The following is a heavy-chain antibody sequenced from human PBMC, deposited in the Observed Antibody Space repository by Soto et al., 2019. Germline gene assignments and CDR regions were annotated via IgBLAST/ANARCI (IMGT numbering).Heavy chain of an antibody. J-gene: IGHJ2*01. V-gene: IGHV4-59*08. Sequence: VQLQESGPGLVKPSETLSLTCTVSGGSISSYYWSWIRQPPGKGLEWIGYIYYSGSTNYNPSLKSRVTISVDTSKNQFSLKLSSVTAADKAVYYCARFNWYFDLWGRGTLVTVSS. CDR1: GGSISSYY. CDR2: IYYSGST. CDR3: ARFNWYFDL.